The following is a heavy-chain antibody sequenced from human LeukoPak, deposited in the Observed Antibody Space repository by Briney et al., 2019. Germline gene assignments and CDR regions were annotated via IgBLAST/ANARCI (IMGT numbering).Heavy chain of an antibody. CDR3: AREGSGSYTLYNWFDP. CDR2: ITPSGRGA. D-gene: IGHD3-10*01. J-gene: IGHJ5*02. V-gene: IGHV1-2*02. CDR1: GDTFTDHY. Sequence: ASVKVCCKAAGDTFTDHYVQWVRQAPGQGLEWMGWITPSGRGANYAQKFQGRVTMTRDTSISTAYMELSRLRSDDTAVYYCAREGSGSYTLYNWFDPWGQGTLVTVSS.